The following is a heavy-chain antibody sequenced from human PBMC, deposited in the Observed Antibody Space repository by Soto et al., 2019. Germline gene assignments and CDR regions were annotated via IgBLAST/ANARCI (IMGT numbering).Heavy chain of an antibody. J-gene: IGHJ4*02. Sequence: QITLKESGPSLVKPTQTLTVTCTFSGFSLNTPGMGVGWIRQPPGKALEWLALIYWDDVKRYSPSLKSRLTITEDTSKNQLVLTMTDMDPVDTATYYCAHSRGYDTIGYHLDYWGQGMLVTVSS. CDR3: AHSRGYDTIGYHLDY. CDR2: IYWDDVK. V-gene: IGHV2-5*02. D-gene: IGHD3-22*01. CDR1: GFSLNTPGMG.